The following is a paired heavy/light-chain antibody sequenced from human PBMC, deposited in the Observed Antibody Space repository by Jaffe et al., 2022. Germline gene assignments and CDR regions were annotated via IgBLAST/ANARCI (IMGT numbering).Heavy chain of an antibody. CDR3: ARVSWSPSDQKDGYEGPYRNFDY. V-gene: IGHV3-7*05. CDR1: GFTLGNHW. D-gene: IGHD5-12*01. J-gene: IGHJ4*01. CDR2: IKRDGSEE. Sequence: EVQLVESGGGLVQTGGSLRLSCEASGFTLGNHWMNWVRQAPGKGLEWVANIKRDGSEEFYVGSVKGRFTISRDNAKNSLYLQMNSLRAEDTAMYYCARVSWSPSDQKDGYEGPYRNFDYWGRGTLVTVSS.
Light chain of an antibody. J-gene: IGKJ2*01. V-gene: IGKV4-1*01. CDR2: WAS. Sequence: DIVMTQSPDSLAVSLGERATINCKSSQSVFWSSNNRNYLAWYQQKPGQPPKLLISWASTRESGVPDRFSGSGSGTDFTLTISSLQAEDVAVYYCQQYFTTPPGYTFGQGTKLEIK. CDR1: QSVFWSSNNRNY. CDR3: QQYFTTPPGYT.